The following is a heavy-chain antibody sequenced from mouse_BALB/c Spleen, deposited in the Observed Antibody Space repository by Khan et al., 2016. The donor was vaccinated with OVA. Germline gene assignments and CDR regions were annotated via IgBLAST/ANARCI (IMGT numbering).Heavy chain of an antibody. CDR2: IWGGGST. CDR3: AKEDYGSSSFDY. V-gene: IGHV2-6-5*01. D-gene: IGHD1-1*01. Sequence: QVQLKESGPGLVAPSQSLSITCTVSGFSLTDYGVSWIRQPPGKGLEWLGVIWGGGSTYYNSTLKSRLSIRKDNSKSQVCLKMNSLQTDDTAMYYCAKEDYGSSSFDYWGQGTTLTVSS. J-gene: IGHJ2*01. CDR1: GFSLTDYG.